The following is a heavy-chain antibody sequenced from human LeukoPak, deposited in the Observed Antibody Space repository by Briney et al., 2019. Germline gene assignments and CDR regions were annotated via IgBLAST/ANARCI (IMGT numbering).Heavy chain of an antibody. CDR2: ISSDGSNK. Sequence: PGRSLRLSCAASGLTFSSYTMHWVRQAPGKGLEWVAVISSDGSNKYYADSVKGRFTTSRDNSKNTLYLQMNSLRAEDTAVYYCARKGQTGTTFYFDYWGQGTLVTVSS. J-gene: IGHJ4*02. CDR3: ARKGQTGTTFYFDY. CDR1: GLTFSSYT. V-gene: IGHV3-30-3*01. D-gene: IGHD1-7*01.